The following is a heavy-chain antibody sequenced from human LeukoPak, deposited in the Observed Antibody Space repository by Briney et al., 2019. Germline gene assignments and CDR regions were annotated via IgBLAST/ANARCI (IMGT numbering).Heavy chain of an antibody. CDR1: GFTFTSYA. D-gene: IGHD3-22*01. CDR2: LYSGGST. Sequence: PGGSLRLSCAASGFTFTSYATSWVRQAPGKGLEWVSVLYSGGSTYYADSVKGRFTISRDNSKNTLYLQMNSLRAEDTAVYYCARGGVTMIVPILWGQGTLVTVSS. CDR3: ARGGVTMIVPIL. J-gene: IGHJ4*02. V-gene: IGHV3-53*01.